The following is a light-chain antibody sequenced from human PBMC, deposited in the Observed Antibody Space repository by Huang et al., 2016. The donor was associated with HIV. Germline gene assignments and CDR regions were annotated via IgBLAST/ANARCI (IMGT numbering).Light chain of an antibody. CDR3: MQALQTPDT. Sequence: DIVLTQSPLSLPVTPGEPASISCRSSQSLLHSTGYNYVDWYLQKPGQSPQVLIYLGSNRASGVPDRFSGSGSGTDFTLKISRVEAEDVGVYYCMQALQTPDTFGQGTKLEIK. J-gene: IGKJ2*01. V-gene: IGKV2-28*01. CDR1: QSLLHSTGYNY. CDR2: LGS.